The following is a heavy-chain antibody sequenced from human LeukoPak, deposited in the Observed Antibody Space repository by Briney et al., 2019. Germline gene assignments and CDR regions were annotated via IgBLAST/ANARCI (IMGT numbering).Heavy chain of an antibody. D-gene: IGHD3-10*01. CDR3: ARDSMVRGTFDY. CDR1: GFTFSSYS. Sequence: QSGGSLRLSCAASGFTFSSYSMNWDRQAPGKGLEWVSYISSSSTIYYADSVKGRFTISRDNAKNSLYLQMNSLRDEDTAVYYCARDSMVRGTFDYWGQGTLVTVSS. CDR2: ISSSSTI. J-gene: IGHJ4*02. V-gene: IGHV3-48*02.